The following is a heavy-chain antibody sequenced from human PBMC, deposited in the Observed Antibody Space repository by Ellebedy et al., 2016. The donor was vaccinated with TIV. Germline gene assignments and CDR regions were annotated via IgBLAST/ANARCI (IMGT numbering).Heavy chain of an antibody. Sequence: GGSLRLXXAASGFTFSSYGMHWVRQAPDKVLEWVAVIWYDGTNKYHADSVKGRFTISRDNSKNTLYLQMNSLRAEDTAVYYCARADYYYGMDIWGQGTTVTVSS. J-gene: IGHJ6*02. CDR3: ARADYYYGMDI. V-gene: IGHV3-33*01. CDR2: IWYDGTNK. CDR1: GFTFSSYG.